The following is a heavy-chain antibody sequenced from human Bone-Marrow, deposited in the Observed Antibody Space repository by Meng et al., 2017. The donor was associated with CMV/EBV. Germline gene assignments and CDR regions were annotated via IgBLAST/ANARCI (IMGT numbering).Heavy chain of an antibody. CDR2: INHSGST. CDR1: GGSFSGYY. Sequence: GSLRLSCAVYGGSFSGYYWSWIRQPPGKGLEWIGEINHSGSTNYNPSLKSRVTISVDTSKNQFSLKLSSVTAADTAVYYCARGNFDIVVVPAAIGGWFDPWGQGTTVTVSS. V-gene: IGHV4-34*01. CDR3: ARGNFDIVVVPAAIGGWFDP. D-gene: IGHD2-2*01. J-gene: IGHJ5*01.